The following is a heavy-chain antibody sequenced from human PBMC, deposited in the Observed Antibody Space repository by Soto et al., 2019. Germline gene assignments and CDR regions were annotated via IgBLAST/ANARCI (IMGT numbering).Heavy chain of an antibody. CDR3: ARVESQYYDFWSGSQGP. Sequence: GGSLRLSCAASGFTFSSYSMNWVRQAPGKGLEWVSYISSSSSTIYYADSVKGRFTISRDNAKNSLYLQMNSLRAEDTAVYYCARVESQYYDFWSGSQGPWGQGTLVTVSS. J-gene: IGHJ4*02. D-gene: IGHD3-3*01. CDR1: GFTFSSYS. CDR2: ISSSSSTI. V-gene: IGHV3-48*01.